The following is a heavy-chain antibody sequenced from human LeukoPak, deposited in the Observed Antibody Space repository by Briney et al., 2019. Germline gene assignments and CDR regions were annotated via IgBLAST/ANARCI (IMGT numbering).Heavy chain of an antibody. Sequence: PSETLSLTCTVSGGSISSYYWSWIRQPPGKGLEWIAYVYNSGSTNYNPSLKSRVTISVDTSKNQFSLDLFTVTAADTAVYYCARHLVYGSGTQPYFDYWGQGTLVTVSS. V-gene: IGHV4-59*08. CDR3: ARHLVYGSGTQPYFDY. CDR1: GGSISSYY. CDR2: VYNSGST. J-gene: IGHJ4*02. D-gene: IGHD3-10*01.